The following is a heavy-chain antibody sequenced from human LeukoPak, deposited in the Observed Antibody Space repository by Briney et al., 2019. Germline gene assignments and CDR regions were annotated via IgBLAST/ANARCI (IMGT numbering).Heavy chain of an antibody. V-gene: IGHV4-38-2*01. CDR3: ASLITMVRGVIIHWYFAL. D-gene: IGHD3-10*01. CDR2: IYHSGST. Sequence: PSETLSLTCAVSGYSISSGYYWGWIRQPPGKGLEWIGSIYHSGSTYYNPSLKSRVTISVDTSKNQFSLKLTSVTAADTAVYYCASLITMVRGVIIHWYFALSSGGTLVTVSS. CDR1: GYSISSGYY. J-gene: IGHJ2*01.